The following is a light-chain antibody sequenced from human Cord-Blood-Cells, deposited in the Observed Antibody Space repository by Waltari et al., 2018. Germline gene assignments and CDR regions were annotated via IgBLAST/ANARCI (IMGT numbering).Light chain of an antibody. Sequence: QSALTQPASVSGSPGPSITISCTGTSSDVGSYNLFSWYQQHPGKAPKLMIYEGSTRPSGVSNRFSGSKSGNTASLTISGLQAEDEADYYCCSYAGSSTSWVFGGGTKLTVL. J-gene: IGLJ3*02. CDR3: CSYAGSSTSWV. CDR2: EGS. V-gene: IGLV2-23*01. CDR1: SSDVGSYNL.